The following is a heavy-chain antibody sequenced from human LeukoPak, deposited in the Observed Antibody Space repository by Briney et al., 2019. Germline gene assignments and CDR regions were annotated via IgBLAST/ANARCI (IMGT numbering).Heavy chain of an antibody. Sequence: GGSLRLSCAASAFTFHSHAMSWVRQTPGKGLEWVSGITATGDATLYADSVKGRFTISRDNSKNTLYLQMNSLRAEDTALYHCVRGSFDSSDYYQVPPFRSWGQGTLVTVSS. J-gene: IGHJ4*02. D-gene: IGHD3-22*01. CDR2: ITATGDAT. V-gene: IGHV3-23*01. CDR3: VRGSFDSSDYYQVPPFRS. CDR1: AFTFHSHA.